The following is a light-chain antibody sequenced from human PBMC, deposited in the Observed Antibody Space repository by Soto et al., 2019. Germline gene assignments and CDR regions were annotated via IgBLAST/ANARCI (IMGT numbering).Light chain of an antibody. CDR1: SSDIGGYNY. J-gene: IGLJ1*01. Sequence: QSGLTQPASVSGSPGQSITISCTGGSSDIGGYNYVSWFQHHPGKAPKLMIYEVTNRPSGVSNRFSGSKSGSTASLTISGLQAEDEADYYCSSYTSSNTLVFGTGTKVTVL. CDR2: EVT. CDR3: SSYTSSNTLV. V-gene: IGLV2-14*01.